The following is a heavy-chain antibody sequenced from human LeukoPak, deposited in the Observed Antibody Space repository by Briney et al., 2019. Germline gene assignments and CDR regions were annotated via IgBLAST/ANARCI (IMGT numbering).Heavy chain of an antibody. D-gene: IGHD3-9*01. Sequence: GGSLRLSCAASGFTVSSSYMTWVRQAPGKGLEWLAIVWYDGSDKYYADSVKGRFTVSRDNSKNTLYLQMNSLRADDTAVYYCARDLNREDFDYWGQGTLVAVSS. CDR3: ARDLNREDFDY. CDR1: GFTVSSSY. V-gene: IGHV3-33*08. CDR2: VWYDGSDK. J-gene: IGHJ4*02.